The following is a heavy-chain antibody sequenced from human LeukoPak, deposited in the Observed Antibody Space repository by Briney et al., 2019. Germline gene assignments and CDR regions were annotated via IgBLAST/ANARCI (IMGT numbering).Heavy chain of an antibody. J-gene: IGHJ3*02. CDR1: GFTFSSYA. CDR2: ISGSGGST. CDR3: AKDSDYDILTGYYSGLLPDNDAFDI. Sequence: QPGGSLRLSCAASGFTFSSYAMSWVRQAPGKGLEWVSAISGSGGSTYYADSVKGRFTISRDNSKNTLYLQMNSLRAEDTAVYYCAKDSDYDILTGYYSGLLPDNDAFDIWGQGTMVTVSS. V-gene: IGHV3-23*01. D-gene: IGHD3-9*01.